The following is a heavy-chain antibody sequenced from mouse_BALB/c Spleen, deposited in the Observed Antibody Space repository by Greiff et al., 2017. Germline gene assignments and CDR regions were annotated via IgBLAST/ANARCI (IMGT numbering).Heavy chain of an antibody. Sequence: QQSCKASGYTFTSYWMHWVKQRPGQGLEWIGEINPSNGRTNYNEKFKSKATLTVDKSSSTAYMQLSSLTSEDSAVYYCARLRHVGGYFDYWGQGTTLTVSS. D-gene: IGHD1-1*01. J-gene: IGHJ2*01. CDR1: GYTFTSYW. CDR3: ARLRHVGGYFDY. V-gene: IGHV1S81*02. CDR2: INPSNGRT.